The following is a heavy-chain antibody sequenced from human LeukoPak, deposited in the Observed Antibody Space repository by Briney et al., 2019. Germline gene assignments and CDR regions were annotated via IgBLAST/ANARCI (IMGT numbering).Heavy chain of an antibody. Sequence: GGSLRLSCAASGFTFSTYSMNCVRQAPGKGLEWVSYINPSSTTIYYADSVKGRFTISRDNAKNSLYLQMNSLRDEDTAVYYCARAQDPTILSYFDYWGQGTLVTVSS. J-gene: IGHJ4*02. CDR2: INPSSTTI. CDR3: ARAQDPTILSYFDY. CDR1: GFTFSTYS. V-gene: IGHV3-48*02. D-gene: IGHD5-24*01.